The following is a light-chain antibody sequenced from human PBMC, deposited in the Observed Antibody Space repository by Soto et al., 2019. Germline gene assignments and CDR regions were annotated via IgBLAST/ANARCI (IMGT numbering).Light chain of an antibody. CDR2: DVS. CDR3: SSYKSSSTLYV. J-gene: IGLJ1*01. V-gene: IGLV2-14*01. Sequence: QSALTQPASVSGSPGQSITISCTGTSSDVGGYNYVSWYQQHPGKAPKLMIYDVSNRPSGVSNRFSGSKSGNTASLTISGLQAEDEADDYCSSYKSSSTLYVFGTGTKLTVL. CDR1: SSDVGGYNY.